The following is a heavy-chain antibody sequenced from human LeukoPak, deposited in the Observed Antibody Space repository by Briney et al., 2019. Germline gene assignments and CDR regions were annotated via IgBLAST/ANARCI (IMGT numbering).Heavy chain of an antibody. D-gene: IGHD6-25*01. V-gene: IGHV4-39*01. CDR3: AMQRGYYYHMDV. J-gene: IGHJ6*03. CDR1: GGSISSTSYY. Sequence: SETLSLTYTVSGGSISSTSYYWGWIRQPPGKRLEWIGSIYYSGSTYYNPSLRSRVTISVDTSRNQFSLKLTSVTAADTGVYYCAMQRGYYYHMDVWGNGTTVTVSS. CDR2: IYYSGST.